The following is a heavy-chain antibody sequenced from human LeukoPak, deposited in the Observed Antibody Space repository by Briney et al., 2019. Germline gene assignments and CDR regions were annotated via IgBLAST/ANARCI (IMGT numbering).Heavy chain of an antibody. CDR1: GFTFSNYA. CDR2: IGYRGGSI. Sequence: SGGSLRLSCAASGFTFSNYAMSWVRQAPGKGLEWVSIIGYRGGSIYYAYSVQGRFTISRDNSKNTLSLQMNGLRPEDTAVYYCAKDPGGQSLATIDDYWGQGTLVTVSS. CDR3: AKDPGGQSLATIDDY. D-gene: IGHD5-24*01. J-gene: IGHJ4*02. V-gene: IGHV3-23*01.